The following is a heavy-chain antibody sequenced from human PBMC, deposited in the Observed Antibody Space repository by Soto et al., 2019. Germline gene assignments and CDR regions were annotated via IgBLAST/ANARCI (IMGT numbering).Heavy chain of an antibody. V-gene: IGHV1-69*13. Sequence: ASVKVSCKASGGTFSSYAISWVRQAPGQGLEWRGGIIPIFGTANYAQKFQGRVTITADESTSTAYMELSSLRSEDTAVYYCAREGKGDFCPEKNGSYYGMDVWGQGTTVTVSS. D-gene: IGHD3-3*01. CDR3: AREGKGDFCPEKNGSYYGMDV. CDR1: GGTFSSYA. CDR2: IIPIFGTA. J-gene: IGHJ6*02.